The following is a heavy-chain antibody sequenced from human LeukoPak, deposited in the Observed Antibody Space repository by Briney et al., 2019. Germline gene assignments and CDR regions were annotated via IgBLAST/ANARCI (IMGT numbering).Heavy chain of an antibody. CDR3: ASGWYSSGWYRGYNWFDP. CDR2: IIPILGIA. CDR1: GGTFSSYT. Sequence: SVKVSCKASGGTFSSYTSSWVRQAPGQGLEWMGRIIPILGIANYAQKFQGRVTITADKSTSTAYMELSSLRSEDTAVYYCASGWYSSGWYRGYNWFDPWGQGTLVTVSS. J-gene: IGHJ5*02. V-gene: IGHV1-69*02. D-gene: IGHD6-19*01.